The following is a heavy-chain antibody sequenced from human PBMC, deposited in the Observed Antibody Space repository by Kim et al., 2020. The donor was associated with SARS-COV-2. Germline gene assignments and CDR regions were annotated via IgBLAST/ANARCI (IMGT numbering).Heavy chain of an antibody. D-gene: IGHD6-6*01. CDR3: ALLSSSNFDY. Sequence: GGSLRLSCAASGFTFSSYSMNWVRQAPGKGLEWVSSISSSSSYIYYADSVKGRFTISRDNAKNSLYLQMNSLRAEDTAVYYCALLSSSNFDYWGQGTLVTVSS. J-gene: IGHJ4*02. V-gene: IGHV3-21*01. CDR2: ISSSSSYI. CDR1: GFTFSSYS.